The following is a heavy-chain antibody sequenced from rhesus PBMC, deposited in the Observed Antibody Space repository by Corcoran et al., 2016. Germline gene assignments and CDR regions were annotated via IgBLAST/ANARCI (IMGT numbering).Heavy chain of an antibody. CDR2: IGSGGGST. Sequence: EVQLVESGGGLVQPGGSLRLSCAASGFTFSSYGMHWFRQAPGKGLGWISAIGSGGGSTYYADSVKGRFTISRDNSKNTLSLQMNSLRAEDTAVYYCAKGYSGSYYRFDYWGQGVLVTVSS. CDR3: AKGYSGSYYRFDY. J-gene: IGHJ4*01. CDR1: GFTFSSYG. D-gene: IGHD3-16*01. V-gene: IGHV3S25*01.